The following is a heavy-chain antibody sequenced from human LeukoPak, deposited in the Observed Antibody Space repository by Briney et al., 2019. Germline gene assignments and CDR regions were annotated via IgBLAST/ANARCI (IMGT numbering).Heavy chain of an antibody. CDR1: GFTFSSYW. V-gene: IGHV3-7*04. J-gene: IGHJ4*02. CDR2: IKQDGSDK. Sequence: GGSLRLSCAASGFTFSSYWMTWVRQAPGTGLEWVANIKQDGSDKYYVDSVEGRFTISRDNAKSSLYLQMNSLRVEDTAVYYCARDGYASGSHDYWGQGTLVSVSS. D-gene: IGHD3-10*01. CDR3: ARDGYASGSHDY.